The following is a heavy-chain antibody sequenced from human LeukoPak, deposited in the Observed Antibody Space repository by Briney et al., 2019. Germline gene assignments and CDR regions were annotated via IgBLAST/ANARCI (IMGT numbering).Heavy chain of an antibody. D-gene: IGHD3-10*01. Sequence: GGSLRLSCAASGFTFSSYSMNWVRQAPGKGLEWVSSISSSSSYIYYADSVKGRFTISRDNAKNSLYLQMNSLRAEDTAVYYCASFPMVRGVTPFDYWGQGTLVTVSS. CDR3: ASFPMVRGVTPFDY. CDR1: GFTFSSYS. J-gene: IGHJ4*02. V-gene: IGHV3-21*01. CDR2: ISSSSSYI.